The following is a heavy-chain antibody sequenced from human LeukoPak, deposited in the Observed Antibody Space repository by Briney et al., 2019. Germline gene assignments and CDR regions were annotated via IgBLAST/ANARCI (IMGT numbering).Heavy chain of an antibody. Sequence: GGSLRLSCAASGFTFDDYAMHWVRQAPGKGLEWVSGISWNSGSIGYADSVKGRFTISRDNSKNTLYLQMNSLRAEDTAVYYCATAGYSSGWYPDYWGQGTLVTVSS. CDR1: GFTFDDYA. CDR3: ATAGYSSGWYPDY. CDR2: ISWNSGSI. D-gene: IGHD6-19*01. V-gene: IGHV3-9*01. J-gene: IGHJ4*02.